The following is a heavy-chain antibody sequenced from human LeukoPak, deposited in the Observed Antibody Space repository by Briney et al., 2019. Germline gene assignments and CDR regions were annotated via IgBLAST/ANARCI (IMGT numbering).Heavy chain of an antibody. J-gene: IGHJ3*02. CDR2: ISSSGSTI. CDR1: GFTFSDYY. CDR3: ARRGRRDYVAFDI. Sequence: GRSLRLSCAASGFTFSDYYMSWIRQAPGKGLEWVSYISSSGSTIYYADSVKGRFTISRDNAKNSLYLQMNSLRAEDTAVYYCARRGRRDYVAFDISVQGPMLTVSS. D-gene: IGHD4-17*01. V-gene: IGHV3-11*01.